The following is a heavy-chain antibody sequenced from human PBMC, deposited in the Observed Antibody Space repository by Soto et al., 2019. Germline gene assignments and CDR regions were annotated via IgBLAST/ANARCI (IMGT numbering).Heavy chain of an antibody. CDR1: GFTFSSYA. Sequence: GGSLRLSCEASGFTFSSYAMSWVRQAPGTGLEWVSGISGSGGRTYYADSVKGRCTISRDNSKNTLYLQMSSLRAEDTAIYYCAKRAPSETTATGNEVDYWGQGTQVTVSS. CDR3: AKRAPSETTATGNEVDY. D-gene: IGHD3-9*01. CDR2: ISGSGGRT. V-gene: IGHV3-23*01. J-gene: IGHJ4*02.